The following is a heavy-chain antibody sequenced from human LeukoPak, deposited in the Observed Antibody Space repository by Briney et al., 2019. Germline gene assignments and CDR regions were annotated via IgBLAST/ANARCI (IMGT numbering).Heavy chain of an antibody. V-gene: IGHV4-34*01. CDR3: ASLSFWSGYHDAFDI. CDR2: INHSGST. CDR1: GGSFSGYY. J-gene: IGHJ3*02. Sequence: NPSETLSLTXAVYGGSFSGYYWSWIRQTPGKGLEWIGEINHSGSTNYNPSLKSRVTISVDTSKNQFFLKLSSVTAADTAVYYCASLSFWSGYHDAFDIWGQGTMVTVSS. D-gene: IGHD3-3*01.